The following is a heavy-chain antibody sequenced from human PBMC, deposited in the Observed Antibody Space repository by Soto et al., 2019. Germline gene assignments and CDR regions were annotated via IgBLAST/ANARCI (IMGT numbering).Heavy chain of an antibody. Sequence: GGSLRLSCAASGFSLSVYWMHWVRQAPGKGLAWVSRIDTYGSATKYADSVEGRFSISKDNAENTLYLQMNNLRADDTAFYYCVRVLKSIGWVNDVFETWGQETMVTVSS. CDR2: IDTYGSAT. V-gene: IGHV3-74*01. D-gene: IGHD6-19*01. CDR3: VRVLKSIGWVNDVFET. CDR1: GFSLSVYW. J-gene: IGHJ3*02.